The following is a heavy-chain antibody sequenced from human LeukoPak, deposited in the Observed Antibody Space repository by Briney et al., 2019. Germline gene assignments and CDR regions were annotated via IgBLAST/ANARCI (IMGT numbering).Heavy chain of an antibody. CDR1: GGTFSSYA. V-gene: IGHV1-2*02. J-gene: IGHJ4*02. Sequence: ASVKVSCKASGGTFSSYAISWVRQAPGQGLEWMGWINPNSGGTKYAQKLKGRVTMTRDTSISTAYMELSRLRSDDTAVYYCARVDTAMVAGGGDYWGQGTLVTVSS. D-gene: IGHD5-18*01. CDR3: ARVDTAMVAGGGDY. CDR2: INPNSGGT.